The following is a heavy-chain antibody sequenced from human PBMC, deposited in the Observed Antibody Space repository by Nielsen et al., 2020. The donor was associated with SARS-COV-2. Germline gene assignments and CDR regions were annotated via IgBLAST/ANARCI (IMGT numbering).Heavy chain of an antibody. D-gene: IGHD3-22*01. Sequence: GESLKISCAASGFTFSDYYMSWIRQAPGKGLEWVSAISGSGGSTYYADSVKGRFTISRDNSKNTLYLQMNSLRVEDTAVYYCAKALRNRYYYDSSGTGYFQHWGQGTLVTVSS. V-gene: IGHV3-23*01. CDR1: GFTFSDYY. CDR2: ISGSGGST. CDR3: AKALRNRYYYDSSGTGYFQH. J-gene: IGHJ1*01.